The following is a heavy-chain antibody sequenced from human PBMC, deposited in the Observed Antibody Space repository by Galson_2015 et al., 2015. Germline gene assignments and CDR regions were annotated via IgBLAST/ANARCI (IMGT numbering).Heavy chain of an antibody. D-gene: IGHD5-12*01. J-gene: IGHJ4*02. CDR3: ARGDIVATISGAGFDY. CDR1: GFTFGSYW. V-gene: IGHV3-74*01. CDR2: INSDGSST. Sequence: SLRLSCAASGFTFGSYWMHWVRQAPGKGLVWVSRINSDGSSTSYADSVKGRFTISRDNAKNTLYLQMNSLRAEDTAVYYCARGDIVATISGAGFDYWGQGTLVTVSS.